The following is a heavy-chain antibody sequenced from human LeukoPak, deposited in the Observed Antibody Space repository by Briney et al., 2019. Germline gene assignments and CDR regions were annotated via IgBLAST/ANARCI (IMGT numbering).Heavy chain of an antibody. J-gene: IGHJ4*02. CDR3: ARPYTGSYFGGGY. Sequence: GESLQISCQGSGSRFTSYWIGWVRQLPGKGLEWMGVIYPGDSDIRFSPSFQGQVTISADKSISTAYLQWSGLKASDTAMYYCARPYTGSYFGGGYWGQGTLVTVSS. CDR1: GSRFTSYW. D-gene: IGHD1-26*01. V-gene: IGHV5-51*01. CDR2: IYPGDSDI.